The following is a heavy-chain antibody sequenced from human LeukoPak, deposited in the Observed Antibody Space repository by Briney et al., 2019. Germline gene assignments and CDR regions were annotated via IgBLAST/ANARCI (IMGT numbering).Heavy chain of an antibody. CDR3: ATILTGFHYFDY. CDR1: GYTFTSYY. D-gene: IGHD3-9*01. J-gene: IGHJ4*02. Sequence: ASVKASCKASGYTFTSYYMHWVRQAPGQGLEWMGIINPSGGSTSYAQKFQGRVTMTRDTSTSTVYMELSSLRSEDTAVYYCATILTGFHYFDYWGQGTLVTVSS. CDR2: INPSGGST. V-gene: IGHV1-46*03.